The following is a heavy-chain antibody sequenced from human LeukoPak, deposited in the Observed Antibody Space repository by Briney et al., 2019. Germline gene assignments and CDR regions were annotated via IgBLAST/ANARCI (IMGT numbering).Heavy chain of an antibody. J-gene: IGHJ4*02. CDR3: TTDFEVYSGYAFDY. Sequence: GGSLRLSCAASGFTFSNAWMSWVRQAPGKGLEWVGRIKSKTDGGTTDYAAPAKGRFTISRDDSKNTLYLQMNSLKTEDTAVYYCTTDFEVYSGYAFDYWGQGTLVTVSS. V-gene: IGHV3-15*01. CDR2: IKSKTDGGTT. CDR1: GFTFSNAW. D-gene: IGHD5-12*01.